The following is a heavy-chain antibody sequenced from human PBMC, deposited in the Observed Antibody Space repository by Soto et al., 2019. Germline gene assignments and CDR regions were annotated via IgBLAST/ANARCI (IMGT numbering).Heavy chain of an antibody. J-gene: IGHJ4*02. CDR2: IYHSEST. D-gene: IGHD5-18*01. Sequence: SETLSLTCAVSGGSMYTPNWWTWVRQTPGKGLQWIGEIYHSESTNYNPSLKSRVTISVDKSKTQVVLTMTNMDPVDTATYYCVHTGYSYDPFGYWGRGTLVTVSS. CDR1: GGSMYTPNW. CDR3: VHTGYSYDPFGY. V-gene: IGHV4-4*02.